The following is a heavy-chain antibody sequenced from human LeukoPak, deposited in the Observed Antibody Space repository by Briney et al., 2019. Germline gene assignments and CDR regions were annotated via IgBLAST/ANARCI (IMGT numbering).Heavy chain of an antibody. CDR3: ARAPYCGGDCYPNWFDP. CDR1: GYTFTSHY. J-gene: IGHJ5*02. Sequence: GASVKVSCKASGYTFTSHYMHWVRQAPGQGLEWIGIINPSGGSTSYAQKFQGRVTMTRDTSTSTVYMELSSLRSEDTAVYYCARAPYCGGDCYPNWFDPWGQGTLVTVSS. V-gene: IGHV1-46*01. CDR2: INPSGGST. D-gene: IGHD2-21*02.